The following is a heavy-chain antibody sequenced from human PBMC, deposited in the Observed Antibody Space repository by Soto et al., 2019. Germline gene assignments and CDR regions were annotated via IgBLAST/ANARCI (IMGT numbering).Heavy chain of an antibody. J-gene: IGHJ3*02. V-gene: IGHV3-66*01. CDR1: GFTVSSNY. Sequence: GGSLRLSCAASGFTVSSNYMSWVRQAPGKGLEWVSVIYSGGSTYYADSVKGRFTISRDNSKNTLYLQMNSLRAEDTAVYYCARDRRSSGWRAFDIWGQGTMVTVSS. CDR3: ARDRRSSGWRAFDI. CDR2: IYSGGST. D-gene: IGHD6-19*01.